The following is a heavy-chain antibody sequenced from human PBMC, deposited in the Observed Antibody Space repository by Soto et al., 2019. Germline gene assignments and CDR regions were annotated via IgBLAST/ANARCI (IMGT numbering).Heavy chain of an antibody. CDR1: GFTFSSYG. D-gene: IGHD3-9*01. J-gene: IGHJ6*02. CDR3: ATVRARYFDWFYYGMDV. CDR2: ISYDGSNK. V-gene: IGHV3-30*03. Sequence: QPGGSLRLSCAASGFTFSSYGMHWVRQAPGKGLEWVAVISYDGSNKYYAESVKGRFTISRDNSKNTLYLQMNSLRAEDTAVYYCATVRARYFDWFYYGMDVCRQGTTVTVSS.